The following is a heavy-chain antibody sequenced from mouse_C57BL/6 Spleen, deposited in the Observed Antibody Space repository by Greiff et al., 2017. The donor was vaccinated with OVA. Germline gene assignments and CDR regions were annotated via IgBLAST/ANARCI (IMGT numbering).Heavy chain of an antibody. CDR3: RRTGEDC. CDR2: IDPGTGGT. CDR1: GYTFTDYE. V-gene: IGHV1-15*01. Sequence: QVQLQQSGAELVKPGASVTLSCKASGYTFTDYEMHWVKQTPGQGLEWIGAIDPGTGGTAYNQKFKGKAIMTADKSSSTAYVELRSLTSEESAVCYCRRTGEDCRGQGPTLTASS. J-gene: IGHJ2*01.